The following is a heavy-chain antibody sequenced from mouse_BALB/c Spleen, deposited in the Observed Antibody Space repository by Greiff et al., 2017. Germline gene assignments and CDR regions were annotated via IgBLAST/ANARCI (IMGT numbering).Heavy chain of an antibody. CDR3: ASPLYYDDDEGRDYYAMDY. J-gene: IGHJ4*01. Sequence: VNVVESGPGLVQLSQSLSITCTVSGFSLTSYGVHWVRQSPGKGLEWLGVIWSGGSTDYNAAFISRLSISKDNSKSQVFFKMNSLQANDTAIYYCASPLYYDDDEGRDYYAMDYWGQGTSVTVSS. CDR1: GFSLTSYG. CDR2: IWSGGST. V-gene: IGHV2-2*02. D-gene: IGHD2-4*01.